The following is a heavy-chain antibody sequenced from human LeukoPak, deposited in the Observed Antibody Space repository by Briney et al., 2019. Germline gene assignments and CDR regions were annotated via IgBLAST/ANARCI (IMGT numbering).Heavy chain of an antibody. D-gene: IGHD3-3*01. CDR1: GFTFSSYG. CDR2: ISYDGSNK. J-gene: IGHJ4*02. V-gene: IGHV3-30*18. Sequence: PGRSLRLSCATSGFTFSSYGMHWVRQAPGKGLEWVAVISYDGSNKYYADSVKGRFTISRDNSKNTLYLQMNSLRAEGTAVYYCAKSFGVLDQTASFDYWGQGTLVTVSS. CDR3: AKSFGVLDQTASFDY.